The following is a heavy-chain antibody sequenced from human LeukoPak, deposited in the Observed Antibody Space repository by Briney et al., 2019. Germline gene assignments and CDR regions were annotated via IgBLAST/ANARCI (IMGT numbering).Heavy chain of an antibody. CDR3: AKVTLSNSWHMHFDY. CDR1: GFTFSDYA. Sequence: PGGSLRLSCAASGFTFSDYAMSWVRQAPGEGLEWVSSISDNAGAIHYADSVKGRFTISRDNSKNTLYLQMNSLRAEDTAVYYCAKVTLSNSWHMHFDYWGQGTLVTVSS. CDR2: ISDNAGAI. D-gene: IGHD2/OR15-2a*01. J-gene: IGHJ4*02. V-gene: IGHV3-23*01.